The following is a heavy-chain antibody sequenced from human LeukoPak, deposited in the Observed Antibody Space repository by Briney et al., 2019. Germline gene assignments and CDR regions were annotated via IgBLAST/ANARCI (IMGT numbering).Heavy chain of an antibody. D-gene: IGHD5-18*01. CDR1: GYTFTNYY. J-gene: IGHJ4*02. CDR2: LNPGGGSR. V-gene: IGHV1-46*01. Sequence: ASVKVSCKASGYTFTNYYLHWVRQAPGQGLEWMGILNPGGGSRNYAQKFPGRVTITRDTSTSTVYMELSSLRSEDTAVYYCAREIGPIQLHLWGSAFDYWGQGTLVTVSS. CDR3: AREIGPIQLHLWGSAFDY.